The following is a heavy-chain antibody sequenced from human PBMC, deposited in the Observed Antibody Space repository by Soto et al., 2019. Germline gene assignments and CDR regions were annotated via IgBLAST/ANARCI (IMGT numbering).Heavy chain of an antibody. D-gene: IGHD3-3*01. J-gene: IGHJ4*02. CDR1: GYTFTSYG. CDR2: ISAYNGNT. Sequence: QVQLVQSGAEVKKPGASVKVSCKASGYTFTSYGISWVRQAPGQGREWMGWISAYNGNTNHAQKLQGRGTMTTDTSTSTAYMELRSLRSDDTAVYYCARVEPITIFGVVIPQDYWGQGTLVTVSS. V-gene: IGHV1-18*01. CDR3: ARVEPITIFGVVIPQDY.